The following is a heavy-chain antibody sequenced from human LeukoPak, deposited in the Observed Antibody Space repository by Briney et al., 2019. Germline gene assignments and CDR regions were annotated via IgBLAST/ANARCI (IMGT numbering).Heavy chain of an antibody. CDR3: ARADCSSSTCYLRRSWFDP. CDR2: ISTSSRYI. V-gene: IGHV3-21*01. CDR1: GFTLSNYD. J-gene: IGHJ5*02. D-gene: IGHD2-2*01. Sequence: GGSLRLFCAACGFTLSNYDMNWVRQAPGKGLEWVSSISTSSRYIYYKDSVRGRFTISRDDAKNSLYLEMNSLRAEDTAVYYCARADCSSSTCYLRRSWFDPWGQGTLVTVSS.